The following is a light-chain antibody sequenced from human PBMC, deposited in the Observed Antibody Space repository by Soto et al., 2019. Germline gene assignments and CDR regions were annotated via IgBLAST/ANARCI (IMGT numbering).Light chain of an antibody. CDR1: QSISSW. J-gene: IGKJ1*01. V-gene: IGKV1-5*03. Sequence: DIQMTQSPSTLSASVGDRVTITCRASQSISSWLAWYQQKPGKAPKLLIYKASSLESGVPSRFSGSGSGTAFTLTIRSLQPYDFATYYRQQYNSYPWTFGQGTKVEIK. CDR3: QQYNSYPWT. CDR2: KAS.